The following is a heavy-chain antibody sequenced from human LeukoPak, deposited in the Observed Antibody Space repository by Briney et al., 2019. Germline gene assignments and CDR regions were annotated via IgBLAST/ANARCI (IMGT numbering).Heavy chain of an antibody. CDR2: ISGSGGST. CDR3: AKDPVFGYSSSKYYFDY. Sequence: GGSLRLSCAASGFTFSSCAMSWVRQAPGKGLEWVSGISGSGGSTYYADSVKGRFTISRDNSKNTLYVQMNSLRAEDTAVYYCAKDPVFGYSSSKYYFDYWGQGTLVTVSS. V-gene: IGHV3-23*01. D-gene: IGHD6-13*01. CDR1: GFTFSSCA. J-gene: IGHJ4*02.